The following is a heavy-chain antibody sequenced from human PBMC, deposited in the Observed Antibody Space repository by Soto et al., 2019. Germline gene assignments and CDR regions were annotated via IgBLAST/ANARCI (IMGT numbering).Heavy chain of an antibody. V-gene: IGHV4-30-2*01. CDR2: IYHSGST. D-gene: IGHD3-22*01. CDR1: GGSISSGGYS. Sequence: PSETLSLTCAVSGGSISSGGYSWSWIRQPPGQGLEWIGYIYHSGSTYYNPSLKSRVTISVDRSKNQFSLKLSSVTAADTAVYYCARGDDSSGYYPGNWFDPWGQGTLVTVPQ. CDR3: ARGDDSSGYYPGNWFDP. J-gene: IGHJ5*02.